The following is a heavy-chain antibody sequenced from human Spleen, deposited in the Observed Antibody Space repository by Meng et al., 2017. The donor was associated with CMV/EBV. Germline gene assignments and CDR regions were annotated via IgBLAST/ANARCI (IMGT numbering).Heavy chain of an antibody. D-gene: IGHD1-26*01. V-gene: IGHV3-48*03. Sequence: GESLKISCAASGFTFSSYEMNWVRQAPGKGLEWVSCISSSGSTISSSGSTIYYADSVKGRFTISRDNAKNSLYLQMNSLRAEDTALYYCARARGGSYPQTYGMDVWGQGTTVTVSS. CDR1: GFTFSSYE. CDR3: ARARGGSYPQTYGMDV. J-gene: IGHJ6*02. CDR2: ISSSGSTISSSGSTI.